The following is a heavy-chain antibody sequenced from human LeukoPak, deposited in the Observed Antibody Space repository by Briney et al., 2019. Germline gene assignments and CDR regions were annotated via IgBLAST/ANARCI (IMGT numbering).Heavy chain of an antibody. V-gene: IGHV3-21*01. Sequence: GRSLRLSCAASGFTFSSYIMNWVRQAPGKGLEWVSSISTSSGYIYYADSAKGRFTISRDNATNSLYLQVNSLRAEDTAVYFCARGDTRGLKFYYMDVWGKGTTIIVSS. J-gene: IGHJ6*03. D-gene: IGHD3-22*01. CDR3: ARGDTRGLKFYYMDV. CDR2: ISTSSGYI. CDR1: GFTFSSYI.